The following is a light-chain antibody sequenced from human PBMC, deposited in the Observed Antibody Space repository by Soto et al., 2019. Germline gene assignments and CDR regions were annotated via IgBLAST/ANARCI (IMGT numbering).Light chain of an antibody. J-gene: IGKJ1*01. CDR2: GAS. V-gene: IGKV1-39*01. CDR1: QGISTY. Sequence: DIQMTQSPSSLSASVGDRLTITCRASQGISTYLNWYQQKPGKAPRLLIYGASSLQSGVPSRFSGSGSATEFTLTISSLHPEDLETYYCEQSYSTTFGHGTKLDIK. CDR3: EQSYSTT.